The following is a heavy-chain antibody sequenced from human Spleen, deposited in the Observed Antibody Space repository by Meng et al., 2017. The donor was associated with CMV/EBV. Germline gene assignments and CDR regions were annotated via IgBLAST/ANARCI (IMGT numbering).Heavy chain of an antibody. Sequence: GGSLRLSCAASGFTFSSYSMNWVRQAPGKGLEWVSYISSIGSRVYYADSVKGRFTISRDNAKNSLYLQMNSLRAEDTAVYYCARADEPQYYYYGMDVWGQGTTVTVSS. D-gene: IGHD1-14*01. CDR1: GFTFSSYS. CDR2: ISSIGSRV. V-gene: IGHV3-48*04. CDR3: ARADEPQYYYYGMDV. J-gene: IGHJ6*02.